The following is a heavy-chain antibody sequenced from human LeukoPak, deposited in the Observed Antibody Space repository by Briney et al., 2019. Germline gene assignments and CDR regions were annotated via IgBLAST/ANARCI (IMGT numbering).Heavy chain of an antibody. J-gene: IGHJ6*03. CDR1: RFTFSNYA. V-gene: IGHV3-21*01. D-gene: IGHD3-16*01. CDR2: ISSSSSYI. Sequence: KAGGSLRLSCAASRFTFSNYAMSWVRQAPGKGLEWVSSISSSSSYIYYADSVKGRFTISRDNAKNSLYLQMNSLRAEDTAVYYCARRGGYYYYYMDVWGKGTTVTISS. CDR3: ARRGGYYYYYMDV.